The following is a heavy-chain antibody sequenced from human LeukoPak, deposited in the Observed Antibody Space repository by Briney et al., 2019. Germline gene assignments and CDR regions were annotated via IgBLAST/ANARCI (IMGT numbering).Heavy chain of an antibody. CDR1: GGSISSSSYY. V-gene: IGHV4-39*06. D-gene: IGHD4-23*01. J-gene: IGHJ3*02. CDR2: IYYSGST. CDR3: ARNMSNVYGGNSGTDAFDI. Sequence: SETLSLTCTVSGGSISSSSYYWGWLRQPPGQGLEWIGSIYYSGSTYYNPSLKSRVTISVDKSKSQFHLKLSSVTAADTAVYYCARNMSNVYGGNSGTDAFDIWGQGTMVTVSS.